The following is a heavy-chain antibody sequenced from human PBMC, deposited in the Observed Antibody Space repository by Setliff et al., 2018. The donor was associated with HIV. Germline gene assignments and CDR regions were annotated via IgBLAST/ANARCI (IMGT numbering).Heavy chain of an antibody. CDR1: GGSVYTASYY. CDR2: FYFGRTT. D-gene: IGHD6-25*01. J-gene: IGHJ4*02. Sequence: SETLSLTCTVSGGSVYTASYYWGWVRQPPGKGLEWIGTFYFGRTTYYNPSLESRVTLSVDTAKNQLFLNLTSVTAADTAIYYCARRRLVGYSFDYWGQGALVTVSS. CDR3: ARRRLVGYSFDY. V-gene: IGHV4-39*01.